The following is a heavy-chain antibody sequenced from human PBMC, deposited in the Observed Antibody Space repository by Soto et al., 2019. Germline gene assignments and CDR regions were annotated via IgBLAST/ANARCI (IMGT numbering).Heavy chain of an antibody. CDR3: ARSPGYTCYANRGRFAP. J-gene: IGHJ5*02. CDR1: GGALRNNA. Sequence: QVQLVQSGAEVKKPGSSVRVSCKASGGALRNNAITWVRQVPGQGLAWMGEILPIFGPTTFAQKFQGRVTSTADKSTNTTYMDLSSLRSEDTAIYYCARSPGYTCYANRGRFAPWGQGTLVTVSS. V-gene: IGHV1-69*06. D-gene: IGHD2-2*01. CDR2: ILPIFGPT.